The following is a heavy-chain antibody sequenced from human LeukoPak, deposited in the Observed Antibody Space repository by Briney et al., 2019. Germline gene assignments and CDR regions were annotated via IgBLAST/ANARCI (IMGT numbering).Heavy chain of an antibody. CDR3: ARYSRPAATLDY. J-gene: IGHJ4*02. D-gene: IGHD2-2*01. V-gene: IGHV4-34*01. Sequence: SETLSLTCAVYGGSLCGYYWSWIRNPPGKGLECIGEINHSGSTNYNPSLKSRVTISVDTSKNQFSLKLSSVTAADTAVYYCARYSRPAATLDYWGQGTLVTVSS. CDR1: GGSLCGYY. CDR2: INHSGST.